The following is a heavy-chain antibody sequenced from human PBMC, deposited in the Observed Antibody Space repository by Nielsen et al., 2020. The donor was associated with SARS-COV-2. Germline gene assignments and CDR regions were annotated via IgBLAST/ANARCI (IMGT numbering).Heavy chain of an antibody. D-gene: IGHD3-22*01. CDR3: AREESTGYYRVFDY. V-gene: IGHV1-46*01. CDR1: GYTFTRYY. J-gene: IGHJ4*02. Sequence: ASVKVSYKASGYTFTRYYIHWVRRAPGQGLEWMGIINPSGGSTSYAQKFQGRVTMTRDTSTSIVYMELSSLRSEDTAVYYCAREESTGYYRVFDYWGQGTLVTVSS. CDR2: INPSGGST.